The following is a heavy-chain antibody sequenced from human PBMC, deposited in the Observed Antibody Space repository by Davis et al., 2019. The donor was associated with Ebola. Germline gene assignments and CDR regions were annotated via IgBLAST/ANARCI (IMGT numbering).Heavy chain of an antibody. CDR2: VFHTGTT. V-gene: IGHV4-59*01. CDR3: ARSTQYSSHWYVFDQ. CDR1: GGSISTYY. Sequence: SETLSLTCTVSGGSISTYYWSWIRQSPGKGLEWIGYVFHTGTTNYNPSLKSRVTILLDTSKNQFSLKLSSVTAADTAVYYCARSTQYSSHWYVFDQWGQGTLVTVSS. J-gene: IGHJ4*02. D-gene: IGHD6-13*01.